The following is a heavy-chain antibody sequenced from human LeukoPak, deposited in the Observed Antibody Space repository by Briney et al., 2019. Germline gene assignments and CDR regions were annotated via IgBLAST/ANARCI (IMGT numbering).Heavy chain of an antibody. CDR1: GYTFTSYG. CDR3: ARELSDSSSWPSDY. J-gene: IGHJ4*02. D-gene: IGHD6-13*01. V-gene: IGHV1-18*01. Sequence: ASVKVSCKASGYTFTSYGISWVRQAPGQGLEWMGWISAYNGNTNYAQKLQGRVTMTTDTSTSTAYMELRSLRSDDTAVYYCARELSDSSSWPSDYWGQGTLVTVSS. CDR2: ISAYNGNT.